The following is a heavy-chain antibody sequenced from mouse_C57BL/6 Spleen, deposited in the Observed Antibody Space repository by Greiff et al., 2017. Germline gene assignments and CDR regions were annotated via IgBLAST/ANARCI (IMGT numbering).Heavy chain of an antibody. CDR2: INYDGSST. J-gene: IGHJ2*01. CDR3: ARTYYGNYLDY. CDR1: GFTFSDYY. V-gene: IGHV5-16*01. D-gene: IGHD2-10*01. Sequence: EVMLVESEGGLVQPGSSMKLSCTASGFTFSDYYMAWVRQVPEKGLEWVANINYDGSSTYYLDSLKSRFIISGDNAKNIRYLQMSSLKSEDTATYYCARTYYGNYLDYWGQGTTLTVSS.